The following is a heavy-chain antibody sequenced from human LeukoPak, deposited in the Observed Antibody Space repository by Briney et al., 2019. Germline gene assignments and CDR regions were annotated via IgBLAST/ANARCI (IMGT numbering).Heavy chain of an antibody. J-gene: IGHJ4*02. Sequence: SETLSLTCTVSGYSISSGYYWGWIRQPPGKGLEWIGSIYHSGSTYYNPSLKSRVTISVDTSKNQFSLKLSSVTAADTAVYYCARKRRIVGAPGHDYWGQGTLVTVSS. CDR3: ARKRRIVGAPGHDY. CDR1: GYSISSGYY. CDR2: IYHSGST. V-gene: IGHV4-38-2*02. D-gene: IGHD1-26*01.